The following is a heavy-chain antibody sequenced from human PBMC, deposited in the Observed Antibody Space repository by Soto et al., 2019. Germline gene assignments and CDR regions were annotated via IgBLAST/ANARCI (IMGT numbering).Heavy chain of an antibody. J-gene: IGHJ4*02. CDR1: GCTFTTYT. Sequence: ASVKVSCKASGCTFTTYTLHWVRQAPVQNLEWLGWIHAGNGNTKYSQKFQGRVTITRDTSATTAYMELSSLRSEDTAVYYCAKVSGLAVALDYWGQGP. V-gene: IGHV1-3*01. CDR2: IHAGNGNT. CDR3: AKVSGLAVALDY. D-gene: IGHD6-19*01.